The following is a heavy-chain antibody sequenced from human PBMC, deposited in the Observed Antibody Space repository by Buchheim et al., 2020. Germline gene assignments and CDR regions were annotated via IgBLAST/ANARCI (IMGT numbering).Heavy chain of an antibody. CDR2: IKQDGSDK. Sequence: EVQLVESGGGLVQPGGSLRLSCAASGFTFDNYWMTWVRQAPGKGLEWVATIKQDGSDKYYVDSVRGRFTISRDNTDNSLSVQLNSLGAEDTAVYYCARDIVVVPAAISRYYYGMDVWGQGTT. D-gene: IGHD2-2*02. V-gene: IGHV3-7*01. CDR3: ARDIVVVPAAISRYYYGMDV. CDR1: GFTFDNYW. J-gene: IGHJ6*02.